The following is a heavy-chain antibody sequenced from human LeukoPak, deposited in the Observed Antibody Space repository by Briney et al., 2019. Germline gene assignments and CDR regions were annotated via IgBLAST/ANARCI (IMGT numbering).Heavy chain of an antibody. Sequence: SETLSLTCTVSGGSISSSSYYWGWIRQPPGKGLEWLGYIDYSGNTNYSPSLKSRVTISIDTSKNQFSLKLSSVTAADTAVYYCACILLGRVSVDYWGQGTLVTVSS. CDR1: GGSISSSSYY. D-gene: IGHD2/OR15-2a*01. J-gene: IGHJ4*02. V-gene: IGHV4-61*05. CDR2: IDYSGNT. CDR3: ACILLGRVSVDY.